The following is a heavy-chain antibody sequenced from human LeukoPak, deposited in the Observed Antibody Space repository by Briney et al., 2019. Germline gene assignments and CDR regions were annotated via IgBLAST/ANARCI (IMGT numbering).Heavy chain of an antibody. Sequence: GASVKVSCKASGYTFTGYYMHWVRQAPGQGLEWMGRINPNSGGTNYAQKFQGRVTMTRDTSISTAYMELSRLRSDDTAVYYCARVFGGGSYYLNYFDYWGQGTLVTVSS. D-gene: IGHD1-26*01. CDR1: GYTFTGYY. CDR2: INPNSGGT. CDR3: ARVFGGGSYYLNYFDY. J-gene: IGHJ4*02. V-gene: IGHV1-2*06.